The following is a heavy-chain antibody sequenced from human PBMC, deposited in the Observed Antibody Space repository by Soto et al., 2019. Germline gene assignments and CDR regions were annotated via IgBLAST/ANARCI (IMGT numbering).Heavy chain of an antibody. Sequence: QITLKESGPSLGKPTQTLTLTCTFSGFSLSTGGVGVGWIRQPPGKALEWLALIYWDDDKRYSPSLRSRLTVTKDTSKNQVVLTMTNMDPVDTATYYCAHSRCGGDCLQSYSSHYYYGMDVWGQGTTVTVSS. CDR1: GFSLSTGGVG. V-gene: IGHV2-5*02. CDR2: IYWDDDK. D-gene: IGHD2-21*02. J-gene: IGHJ6*02. CDR3: AHSRCGGDCLQSYSSHYYYGMDV.